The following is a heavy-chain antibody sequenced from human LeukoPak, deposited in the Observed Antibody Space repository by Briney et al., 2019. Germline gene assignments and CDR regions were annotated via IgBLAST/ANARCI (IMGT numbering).Heavy chain of an antibody. CDR3: ARGRELAKRTLGRSSTWSRGGSDY. Sequence: SETLSLTCTVSGGSISSSSYYWGWIRQPPGKGLEWIGSIYYSGSTYYNPSLKSRVTISVDTSKNQFSLKLSSVTAADTAVYYCARGRELAKRTLGRSSTWSRGGSDYWGQGTLVTVSS. CDR2: IYYSGST. D-gene: IGHD6-13*01. CDR1: GGSISSSSYY. J-gene: IGHJ4*02. V-gene: IGHV4-39*01.